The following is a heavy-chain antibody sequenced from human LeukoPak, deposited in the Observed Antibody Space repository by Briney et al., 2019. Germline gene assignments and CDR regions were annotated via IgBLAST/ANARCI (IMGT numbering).Heavy chain of an antibody. D-gene: IGHD5-18*01. J-gene: IGHJ4*02. CDR1: GFSFSSYS. CDR2: ISSSSSYI. Sequence: NAGGSLRLSCAASGFSFSSYSMNWVRQAPGKGLEWVSSISSSSSYIYYADSVKGRFTISRDNAKNSLYLQMNSLRAEDTAVYYCARVLYSYGAQDFDYWGQGTLVTVSS. CDR3: ARVLYSYGAQDFDY. V-gene: IGHV3-21*01.